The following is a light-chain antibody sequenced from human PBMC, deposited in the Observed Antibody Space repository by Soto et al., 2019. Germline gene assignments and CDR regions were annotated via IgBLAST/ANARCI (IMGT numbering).Light chain of an antibody. CDR2: AAS. CDR3: QQSYTTPQSWT. CDR1: QIISTL. J-gene: IGKJ1*01. Sequence: DIQMTQSPSSLSASVGDRVTITCRASQIISTLLNWYQQKPGKAPKLLIYAASTLQSGVPSGFSGSGYGTDFALTISSLQPEDFATYFCQQSYTTPQSWTFGQGPKVEIK. V-gene: IGKV1-39*01.